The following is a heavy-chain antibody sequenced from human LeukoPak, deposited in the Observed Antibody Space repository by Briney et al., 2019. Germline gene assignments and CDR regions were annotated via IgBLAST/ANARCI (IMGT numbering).Heavy chain of an antibody. CDR1: GFTFRSYA. Sequence: GGSLRLSCAASGFTFRSYAMSWVRQAPGKGLEWVSGISGSGESTYYADSVKGRFTISRDNSKNTLYLQVNSLRANDTAVYYCAKDQPVTTFRFDHWGQGTLVTVSS. J-gene: IGHJ4*02. CDR3: AKDQPVTTFRFDH. V-gene: IGHV3-23*01. CDR2: ISGSGEST. D-gene: IGHD4-17*01.